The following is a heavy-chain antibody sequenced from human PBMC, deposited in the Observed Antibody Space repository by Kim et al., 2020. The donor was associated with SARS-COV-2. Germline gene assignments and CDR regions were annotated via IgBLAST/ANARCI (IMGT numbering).Heavy chain of an antibody. Sequence: CKSTLKSRVTTSVDTAKNQFSLNRSSVTAADTAVYYCARRVRGVNDAFDIWGQGTMVTVSS. J-gene: IGHJ3*02. D-gene: IGHD3-10*01. CDR3: ARRVRGVNDAFDI. V-gene: IGHV4-34*01.